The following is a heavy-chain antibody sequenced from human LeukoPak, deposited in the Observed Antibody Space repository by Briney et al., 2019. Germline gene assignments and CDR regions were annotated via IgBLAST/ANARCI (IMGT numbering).Heavy chain of an antibody. CDR2: IYYSGST. CDR3: ARLGKDPGSPYYDSSGLDY. D-gene: IGHD3-22*01. J-gene: IGHJ4*02. V-gene: IGHV4-59*08. CDR1: GGSISSYY. Sequence: SETLSLTCTVSGGSISSYYWSWIRQPPGKGLGWIGYIYYSGSTNYNPSLKSRVTISVDTSKNQFSLKLSSVTAADAAVYYCARLGKDPGSPYYDSSGLDYWGQGTLVTVSS.